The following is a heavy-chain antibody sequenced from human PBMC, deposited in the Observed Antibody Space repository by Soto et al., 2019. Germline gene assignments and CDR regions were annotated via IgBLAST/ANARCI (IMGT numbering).Heavy chain of an antibody. D-gene: IGHD2-2*01. CDR3: ARGGIVVVPEYNNWFDP. CDR1: GYTFTGYY. V-gene: IGHV1-2*04. Sequence: GASVKVSCKASGYTFTGYYMHWVRQAPGQGLEWMGWINPNSGGTNYAQKFQGWVTMTRDTSISTAYMELSRLRSDDTAVYYCARGGIVVVPEYNNWFDPWGQGTLVTVSS. CDR2: INPNSGGT. J-gene: IGHJ5*02.